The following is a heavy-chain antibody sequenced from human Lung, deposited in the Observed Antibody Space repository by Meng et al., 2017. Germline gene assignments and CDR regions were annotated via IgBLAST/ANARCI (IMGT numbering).Heavy chain of an antibody. J-gene: IGHJ4*02. CDR2: INHSGST. CDR3: ARGPTTMAHDFDY. D-gene: IGHD4-11*01. Sequence: QVLLQQGGAGMFKPSENLSLTFVVACGSFIDYYWSWSRQPPGKGLEWIGEINHSGSTNYNPSLESRATISVDTSQNNLSLKLSSVTAADSAVYYCARGPTTMAHDFDYWGQGTLVTVSS. CDR1: CGSFIDYY. V-gene: IGHV4-34*01.